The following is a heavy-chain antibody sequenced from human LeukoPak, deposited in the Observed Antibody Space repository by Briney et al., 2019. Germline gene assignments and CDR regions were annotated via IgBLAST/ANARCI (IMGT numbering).Heavy chain of an antibody. CDR3: ARGRSCSGGSCYRRGYYFDY. Sequence: PSETLSLTCTVSGGSISSYYWSWIRQPPGKGLEWIGYIYYSGSTNYNPSLKSRVTISVDTSKNQFSLKLSSVTAADTAAYYCARGRSCSGGSCYRRGYYFDYWGQGTLVTVSS. V-gene: IGHV4-59*01. CDR2: IYYSGST. CDR1: GGSISSYY. D-gene: IGHD2-15*01. J-gene: IGHJ4*02.